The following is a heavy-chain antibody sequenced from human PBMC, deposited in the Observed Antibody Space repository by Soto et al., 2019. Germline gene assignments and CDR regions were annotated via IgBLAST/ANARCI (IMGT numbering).Heavy chain of an antibody. CDR3: VRDGSLLGMTR. CDR2: IGGSDTFT. J-gene: IGHJ4*02. V-gene: IGHV3-21*02. CDR1: GFTFKNYN. D-gene: IGHD3-10*01. Sequence: EVQLVESGGGLVKPGESLRLSCVASGFTFKNYNMNWVRQAPRKGLEWVSSIGGSDTFTYYADSVKGRFTISRDNAKSSLFLQMNSLRVEDTAVYFCVRDGSLLGMTRWGQGTLVTVSS.